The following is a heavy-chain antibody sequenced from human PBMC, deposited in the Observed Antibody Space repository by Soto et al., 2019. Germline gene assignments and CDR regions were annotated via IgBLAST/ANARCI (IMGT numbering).Heavy chain of an antibody. CDR3: AKSFSSSSWYYYYSGMDV. CDR1: GFSFSSYG. V-gene: IGHV3-30*18. CDR2: ISYDGSNK. Sequence: QVQLVESGGGVVQPGRSLRLSCAASGFSFSSYGMHWVRQAPGKGLEWVAVISYDGSNKYYADSVKGRFTISRDNSKNTLYLQMNSLRAEDTAVFYCAKSFSSSSWYYYYSGMDVWGQGTTVTVSS. D-gene: IGHD6-13*01. J-gene: IGHJ6*02.